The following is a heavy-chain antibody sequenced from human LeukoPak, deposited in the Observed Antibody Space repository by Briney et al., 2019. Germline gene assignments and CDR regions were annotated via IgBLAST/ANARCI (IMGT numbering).Heavy chain of an antibody. CDR3: AMGSSGPLSWFDP. V-gene: IGHV3-9*01. J-gene: IGHJ5*02. CDR2: ISWNSGSI. D-gene: IGHD6-13*01. Sequence: GGSLRLSCAASGFTFDDYAMHWVRQAPGKGLEWVSGISWNSGSIGYADSVKGRFTISRDNAKNSLYLQMNSLRAEDTAVYYCAMGSSGPLSWFDPWGQGTLVTVSS. CDR1: GFTFDDYA.